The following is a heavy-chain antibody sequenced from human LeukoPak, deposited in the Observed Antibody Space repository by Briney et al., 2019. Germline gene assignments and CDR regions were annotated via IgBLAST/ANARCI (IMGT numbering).Heavy chain of an antibody. CDR3: ARVASDGSWSPDY. J-gene: IGHJ4*02. CDR2: IYSGGST. Sequence: GGSLRLSCAASGFTVSSNYMSWVRQAPGKGLEWVSVIYSGGSTYYADSVKGRFTISRDNSKNTLYLQMNSLRAEDTAVYYCARVASDGSWSPDYWGPGTLVTVSS. D-gene: IGHD2-21*02. V-gene: IGHV3-66*01. CDR1: GFTVSSNY.